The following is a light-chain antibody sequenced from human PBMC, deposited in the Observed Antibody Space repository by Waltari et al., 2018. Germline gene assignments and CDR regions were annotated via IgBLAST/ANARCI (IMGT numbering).Light chain of an antibody. V-gene: IGLV2-8*01. CDR2: EVN. J-gene: IGLJ2*01. CDR3: NSYAGSNNLV. Sequence: QSALTQPPSASGSPGQSVTISCTGTSSDVGVYEYVSWYQQHPGNAPKLMIYEVNKRPSGVPDRFSGSKSGNTASLTVSGLQAEDEADYYCNSYAGSNNLVFGGGTKLTVL. CDR1: SSDVGVYEY.